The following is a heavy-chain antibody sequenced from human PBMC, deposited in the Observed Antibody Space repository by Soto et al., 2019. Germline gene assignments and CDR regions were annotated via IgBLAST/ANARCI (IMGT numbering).Heavy chain of an antibody. V-gene: IGHV3-53*01. CDR1: GFTVSSNY. J-gene: IGHJ1*01. Sequence: EVQLVESGGGLIQPGGSLRLSCAASGFTVSSNYMSWVRQAPGKGLEWVSVIYSGGSTYYAASVKGRSTISRDNSKNTLYLQMISLRAEDTAVYFWARERVERGYPGQLQPWGQGTLVTVSS. D-gene: IGHD3-22*01. CDR3: ARERVERGYPGQLQP. CDR2: IYSGGST.